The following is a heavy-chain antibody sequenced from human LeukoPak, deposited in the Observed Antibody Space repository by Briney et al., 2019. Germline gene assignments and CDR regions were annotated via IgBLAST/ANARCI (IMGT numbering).Heavy chain of an antibody. D-gene: IGHD5-12*01. J-gene: IGHJ4*02. CDR3: SKGDQEESGLYFDY. CDR1: GFTFSSYA. V-gene: IGHV3-23*01. Sequence: GGSLRLSCAASGFTFSSYAMSWVRQAPGKGLEWVSAISGSGGSTYYADSVKGRFTISRDNSKNTLYLQMNSLRAEDTAVYYCSKGDQEESGLYFDYLGQGTLVTVSS. CDR2: ISGSGGST.